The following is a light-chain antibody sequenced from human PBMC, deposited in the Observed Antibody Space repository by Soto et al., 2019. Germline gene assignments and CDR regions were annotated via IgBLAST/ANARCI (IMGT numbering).Light chain of an antibody. CDR1: QSILYNSNNKNY. V-gene: IGKV4-1*01. CDR2: WAS. Sequence: DIVMTQSPDSLAVSLGERATINCKSSQSILYNSNNKNYLAWYQQKPGQPPKLLIYWASTRESGVPDRFSGSGSWTEFTLTISSLQAEDVAVYHCQQYYSTPPTFGQGTKVEIK. J-gene: IGKJ1*01. CDR3: QQYYSTPPT.